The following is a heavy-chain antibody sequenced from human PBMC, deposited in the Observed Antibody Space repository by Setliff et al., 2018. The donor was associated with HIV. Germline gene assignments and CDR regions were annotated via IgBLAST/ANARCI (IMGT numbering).Heavy chain of an antibody. J-gene: IGHJ4*02. CDR1: GYNFLNYW. CDR2: IDPVDSQT. CDR3: ASGFCNTPSCYIGVLDH. V-gene: IGHV5-10-1*01. D-gene: IGHD2-2*02. Sequence: GESLKISCKGSGYNFLNYWISWVRQVPGKGLEWMGRIDPVDSQTTYTPSFQGHVAFSVDKSISTAYLQWRSLKASDTAMYYCASGFCNTPSCYIGVLDHWGLGTLVTVSA.